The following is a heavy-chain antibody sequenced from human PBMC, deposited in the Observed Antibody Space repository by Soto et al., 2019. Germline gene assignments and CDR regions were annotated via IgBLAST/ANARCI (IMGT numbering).Heavy chain of an antibody. J-gene: IGHJ6*02. CDR3: ARAMVRGVNYHYYGMAV. Sequence: SVKVSCKASGGTFSSYAISWVRQAPGQGLEWMGGIIPIFGTANYAQKFQGRVTITADESTSTAYMELSSLRSEDTAVYYCARAMVRGVNYHYYGMAVWGQGTTVTVSS. V-gene: IGHV1-69*13. CDR2: IIPIFGTA. D-gene: IGHD3-10*01. CDR1: GGTFSSYA.